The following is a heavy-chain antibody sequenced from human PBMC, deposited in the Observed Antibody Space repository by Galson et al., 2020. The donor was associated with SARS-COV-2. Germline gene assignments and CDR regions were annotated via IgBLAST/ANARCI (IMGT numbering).Heavy chain of an antibody. D-gene: IGHD6-19*01. CDR3: AKGRHSSGWPNWFDP. V-gene: IGHV3-23*01. CDR1: GFTFGSYD. J-gene: IGHJ5*02. CDR2: ISGSGDST. Sequence: GGSLRLSCAASGFTFGSYDMSWVRQAPGKGLEWVSGISGSGDSTYYADSVKGHFTISRDNSKNTLYLQMNSLRAEDTAVYYCAKGRHSSGWPNWFDPWGQGTLVTVSS.